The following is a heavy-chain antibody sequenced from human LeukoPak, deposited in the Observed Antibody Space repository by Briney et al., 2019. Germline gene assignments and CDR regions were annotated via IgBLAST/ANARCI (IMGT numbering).Heavy chain of an antibody. V-gene: IGHV3-64*04. D-gene: IGHD3-16*02. J-gene: IGHJ4*02. Sequence: QPGGSLRLSCSASGFTFSSYAMHWVRQAPGKGLEYVSAISSNGGSTYYADSVKGRFTISKDNSKNTLYLQMDSLRAEDTAVYYCATDSPENYDYVWGTYRPPSYWGQGTLVTVSS. CDR1: GFTFSSYA. CDR3: ATDSPENYDYVWGTYRPPSY. CDR2: ISSNGGST.